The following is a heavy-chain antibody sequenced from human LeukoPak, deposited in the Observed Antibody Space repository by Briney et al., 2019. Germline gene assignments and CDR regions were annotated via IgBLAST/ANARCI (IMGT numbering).Heavy chain of an antibody. CDR2: VRWNSETK. J-gene: IGHJ2*01. CDR1: GFTFDDYA. V-gene: IGHV3-9*01. D-gene: IGHD6-25*01. CDR3: AKSRLATLSYWYFDL. Sequence: GRSLRLSCAASGFTFDDYAMHWVRQAPGKGLAWVSGVRWNSETKAYADSVKGRFTISRDNAKNSLYLQMDSLRPEDTALYFCAKSRLATLSYWYFDLWGRGALVIVS.